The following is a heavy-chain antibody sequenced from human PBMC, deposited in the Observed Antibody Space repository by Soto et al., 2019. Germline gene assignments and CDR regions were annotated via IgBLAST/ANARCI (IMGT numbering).Heavy chain of an antibody. Sequence: EVQLLESGGGLLQPGGSLRLSCAASGFTFSSYAMSWVRQAPGKGLEWVSTISGSGGSTHYADSVKGRFIISRDNSKDTVYMQMNSLRAEDTAVYYCAKKALTTVTTWVDYWGQGTLVTVSS. J-gene: IGHJ4*02. D-gene: IGHD4-17*01. CDR1: GFTFSSYA. V-gene: IGHV3-23*01. CDR3: AKKALTTVTTWVDY. CDR2: ISGSGGST.